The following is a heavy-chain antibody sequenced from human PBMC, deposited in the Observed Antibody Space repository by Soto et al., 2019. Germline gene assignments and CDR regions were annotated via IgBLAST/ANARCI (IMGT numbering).Heavy chain of an antibody. CDR2: TYHSGST. CDR1: GGSISSGGYS. Sequence: SETLSLTCAVSGGSISSGGYSWSWIRQPPGKGLEWIGYTYHSGSTYYNPSLKSRVTISVDRSKNQFSLKLSSVTAADTAVYYCARGIAAGSGCAFDVWGQGTMVTVSS. CDR3: ARGIAAGSGCAFDV. D-gene: IGHD2-15*01. V-gene: IGHV4-30-2*01. J-gene: IGHJ3*01.